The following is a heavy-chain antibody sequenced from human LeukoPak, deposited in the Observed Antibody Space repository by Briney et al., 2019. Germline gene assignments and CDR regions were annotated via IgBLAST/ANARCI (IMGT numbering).Heavy chain of an antibody. V-gene: IGHV3-23*01. J-gene: IGHJ5*02. CDR2: ISGSGGST. Sequence: TGGSLRLSCAASGFTFSSYAMSWVRQAPGKGLEWVSAISGSGGSTYYADSVKGRFTISRDNSKNTLYLQMNSLRAEDTAVYYCAKDRVGATRVNWSDPWGQRTLVTVSS. D-gene: IGHD1-26*01. CDR1: GFTFSSYA. CDR3: AKDRVGATRVNWSDP.